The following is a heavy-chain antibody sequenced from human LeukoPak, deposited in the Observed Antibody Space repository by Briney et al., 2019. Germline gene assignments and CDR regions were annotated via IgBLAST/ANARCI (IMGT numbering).Heavy chain of an antibody. CDR2: IIPILGIA. CDR3: ARDLYSSSSLYYFDY. CDR1: GGTFSSYA. Sequence: SVTVSCKASGGTFSSYAISWVRQAPGQGLEWMGRIIPILGIANYAQKFQGRVTITADKSTSTAYMELSSLRSEDTAVYYCARDLYSSSSLYYFDYWGQGTLVTVSS. J-gene: IGHJ4*02. D-gene: IGHD6-6*01. V-gene: IGHV1-69*04.